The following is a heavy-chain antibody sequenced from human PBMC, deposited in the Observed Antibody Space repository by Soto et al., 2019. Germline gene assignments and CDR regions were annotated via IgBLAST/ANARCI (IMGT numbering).Heavy chain of an antibody. V-gene: IGHV3-30-3*01. CDR2: ISYDGSNK. CDR3: ARGWGRGRGVDLDY. Sequence: QVQLVESGGGVVQPGRSLRLSCAASGFTFSSYAMHWVRQAPGKGLEWVAVISYDGSNKYYADSVKGRFTISRDNSKNTLYLEMDSLRAEDTAVYYCARGWGRGRGVDLDYWGQGTLVTVSS. CDR1: GFTFSSYA. J-gene: IGHJ4*02. D-gene: IGHD3-10*01.